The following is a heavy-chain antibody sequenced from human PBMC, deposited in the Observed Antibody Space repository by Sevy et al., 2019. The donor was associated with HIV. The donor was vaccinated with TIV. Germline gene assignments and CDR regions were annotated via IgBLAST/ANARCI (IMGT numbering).Heavy chain of an antibody. CDR1: GFTFSSYS. V-gene: IGHV3-21*01. CDR3: APNPGLSG. D-gene: IGHD3-3*01. J-gene: IGHJ4*02. Sequence: GGSLRLSCAASGFTFSSYSMNWVRQAPGKGLEWVSSISSSSSYIYYAHSVKGRFTISRDNAKNSLYLQMNSLRAEDTAVYYCAPNPGLSGWGQGTLVTVSS. CDR2: ISSSSSYI.